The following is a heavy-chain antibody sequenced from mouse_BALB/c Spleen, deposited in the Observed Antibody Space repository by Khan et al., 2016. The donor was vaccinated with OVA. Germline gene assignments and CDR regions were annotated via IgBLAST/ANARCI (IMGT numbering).Heavy chain of an antibody. V-gene: IGHV2-9*02. CDR3: ARLEDI. Sequence: QVQLKESGPGLVAPSQTLSITCTVSGFSLTSYGVHWVRQPPGKGLEWLGVILPGGSTTYNSPLLSRLSISKDNSKNQVFLKMNSLQTDDTAMYYCARLEDIWGKGTTLTVSS. J-gene: IGHJ2*01. CDR1: GFSLTSYG. D-gene: IGHD1-3*01. CDR2: ILPGGST.